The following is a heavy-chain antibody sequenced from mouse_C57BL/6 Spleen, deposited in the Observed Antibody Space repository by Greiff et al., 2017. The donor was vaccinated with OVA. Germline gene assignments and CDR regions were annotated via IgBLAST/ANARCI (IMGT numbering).Heavy chain of an antibody. CDR1: GYTFTSYW. Sequence: VQLQQPGAELVMPGASVKLSCKASGYTFTSYWMHWVKQRPGQGLEWIGEIDPSDSYTNYNQKFKGKSTLTVDKSSSTAYMQLSSLTSEDSAVYYCARSGWDRGFAYWGQGTLVTVSA. D-gene: IGHD3-3*01. CDR3: ARSGWDRGFAY. J-gene: IGHJ3*01. CDR2: IDPSDSYT. V-gene: IGHV1-69*01.